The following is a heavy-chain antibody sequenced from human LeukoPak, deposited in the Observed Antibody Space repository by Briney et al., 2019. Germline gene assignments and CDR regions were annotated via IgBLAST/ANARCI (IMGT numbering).Heavy chain of an antibody. V-gene: IGHV1-18*01. CDR2: ISAYNGNT. CDR1: GYTFTSYA. Sequence: ASVKVSCKASGYTFTSYAMNWVRQAPGQGLEWMGWISAYNGNTNYAQKLQGRVTMTTDTSTSTAYMELRSLRSDDTAVYYCARNYDFWSGYYNLIDYWGQGTLVTVSS. CDR3: ARNYDFWSGYYNLIDY. J-gene: IGHJ4*02. D-gene: IGHD3-3*01.